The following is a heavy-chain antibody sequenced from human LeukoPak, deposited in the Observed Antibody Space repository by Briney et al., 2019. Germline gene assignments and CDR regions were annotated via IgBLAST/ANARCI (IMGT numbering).Heavy chain of an antibody. CDR1: GGSISNYY. D-gene: IGHD5-18*01. J-gene: IGHJ4*02. V-gene: IGHV4-59*08. Sequence: SETLSLTCGVSGGSISNYYWSWIRQPPGKGLEWTGYIYSSGSTNYNPSLKSRVTISIDTSRNQFSLKLSSVTAADTAVYYCARRAYIYGETLDYWSQGTLVTVSS. CDR2: IYSSGST. CDR3: ARRAYIYGETLDY.